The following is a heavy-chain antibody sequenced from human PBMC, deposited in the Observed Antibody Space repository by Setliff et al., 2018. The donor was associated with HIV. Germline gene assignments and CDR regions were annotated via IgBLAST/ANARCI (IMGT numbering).Heavy chain of an antibody. Sequence: SETLSLTCSVSGGSIDNNKYYWTWIRQPPGKGLEWTGSIYHTGRTYYNRSLESRLTISIDTSKNQFSLKLSSVTAADTAVYYCARRGDFFYYAMDVWGQGTTVTV. CDR1: GGSIDNNKYY. J-gene: IGHJ6*02. CDR3: ARRGDFFYYAMDV. CDR2: IYHTGRT. V-gene: IGHV4-39*01.